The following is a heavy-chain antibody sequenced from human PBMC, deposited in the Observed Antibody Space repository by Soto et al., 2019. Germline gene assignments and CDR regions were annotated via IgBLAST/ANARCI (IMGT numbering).Heavy chain of an antibody. V-gene: IGHV4-4*02. J-gene: IGHJ4*02. D-gene: IGHD3-10*01. Sequence: QVQLQESGPGLVKPSGTLSLTCSVSGDSISSNNWWSWVRQPPGKGLEWIGEIYHSGSVHYNPSCQGRAAMSVDKYTNQFFLQLTPVTAADTAVYYCARHVNMTLGVTYLDYWGQGTLVTVSS. CDR3: ARHVNMTLGVTYLDY. CDR2: IYHSGSV. CDR1: GDSISSNNW.